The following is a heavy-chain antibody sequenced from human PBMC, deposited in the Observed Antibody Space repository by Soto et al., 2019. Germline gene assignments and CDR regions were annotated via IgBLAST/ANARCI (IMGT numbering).Heavy chain of an antibody. CDR3: ARTTAVPNSLRSRYFFDY. D-gene: IGHD4-17*01. CDR2: VYYSGTT. V-gene: IGHV4-61*01. CDR1: GGSVSDKTYY. Sequence: TLSLTCSVSGGSVSDKTYYWSWIRQPPGKRLEWIGYVYYSGTTNYNPSLKSRVTIPVDLSKNQFSLRLSSVTTADTALYYCARTTAVPNSLRSRYFFDYWGQGTLVTVSS. J-gene: IGHJ4*02.